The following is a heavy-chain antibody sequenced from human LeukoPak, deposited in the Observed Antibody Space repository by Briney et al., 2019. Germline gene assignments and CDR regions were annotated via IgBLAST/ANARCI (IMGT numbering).Heavy chain of an antibody. J-gene: IGHJ5*02. Sequence: SETLSLTCTVSSGSVSSATYYWSWLRQPPGKGLEWIGYIYYSGSTNYNPSLKSRVTISVDTSKNQFSLKLSSVTAADTAVYYCARNWSGYYTGWWFDPWGQGTLVTVSS. D-gene: IGHD3-3*01. CDR1: SGSVSSATYY. V-gene: IGHV4-61*01. CDR3: ARNWSGYYTGWWFDP. CDR2: IYYSGST.